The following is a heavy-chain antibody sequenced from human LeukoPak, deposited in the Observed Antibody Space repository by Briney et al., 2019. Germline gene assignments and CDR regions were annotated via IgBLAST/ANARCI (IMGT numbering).Heavy chain of an antibody. J-gene: IGHJ4*02. CDR1: GGSISSSTYY. CDR2: IHYSGST. Sequence: SETLSLTCTVSGGSISSSTYYWGWIRQPPGKGLEWIGTIHYSGSTYYNPSLKSRVTISVDTSKNQFSLKLSSVTAADTAVYYCARATLYSSSWIDYWGQGTLVTVSS. D-gene: IGHD6-13*01. V-gene: IGHV4-39*07. CDR3: ARATLYSSSWIDY.